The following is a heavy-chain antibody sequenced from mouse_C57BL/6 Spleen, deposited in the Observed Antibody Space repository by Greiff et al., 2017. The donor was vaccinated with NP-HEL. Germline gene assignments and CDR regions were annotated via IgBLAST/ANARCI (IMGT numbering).Heavy chain of an antibody. Sequence: QVQLQQPGAELVRPGTSVKLSCKASGYTFTSYWMHWVKQRPGQGLEWIGVIDPSVSYTNYNQKFKGKATLTVDTSSSTAYMQLSSLTSEDSAVYYCARDGNSRYFDVWGTGTTVTVSS. D-gene: IGHD2-1*01. V-gene: IGHV1-59*01. CDR1: GYTFTSYW. CDR2: IDPSVSYT. J-gene: IGHJ1*03. CDR3: ARDGNSRYFDV.